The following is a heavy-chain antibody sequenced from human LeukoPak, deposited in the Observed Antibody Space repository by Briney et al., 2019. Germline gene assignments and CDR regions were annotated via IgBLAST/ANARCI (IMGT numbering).Heavy chain of an antibody. CDR2: IYYSGST. CDR1: GGSISSSSYY. J-gene: IGHJ4*02. CDR3: ALYSSSWYYFDY. D-gene: IGHD6-13*01. V-gene: IGHV4-39*07. Sequence: SETLSLTCTVSGGSISSSSYYWGWIRQPPGKGLEWIGSIYYSGSTYYNPSLKSRVTISVDTSKNQFSLKLSSVTAADTAVYYCALYSSSWYYFDYWGRGTLVTVSS.